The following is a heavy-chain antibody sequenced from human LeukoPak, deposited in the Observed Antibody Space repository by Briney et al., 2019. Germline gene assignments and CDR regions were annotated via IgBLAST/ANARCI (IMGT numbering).Heavy chain of an antibody. V-gene: IGHV4-4*07. Sequence: PSETLSLTCTVSGGSVSSYNWGWIRQPAGKGLEWIGRIYTTGSTSYNPSLKSRVTMSVDTSKNQFSLKLSSVTAADTAMYYCARASGYNQYYYGMDVWGQGTAVSVSS. CDR2: IYTTGST. D-gene: IGHD6-25*01. J-gene: IGHJ6*02. CDR3: ARASGYNQYYYGMDV. CDR1: GGSVSSYN.